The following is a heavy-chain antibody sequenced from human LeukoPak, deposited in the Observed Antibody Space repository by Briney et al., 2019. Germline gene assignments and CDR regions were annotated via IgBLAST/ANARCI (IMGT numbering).Heavy chain of an antibody. J-gene: IGHJ4*02. CDR2: IRYDGNNQ. V-gene: IGHV3-30*02. CDR1: GFSFSSYG. CDR3: ARGSSISAHPPCDY. Sequence: GGSLRLSCAASGFSFSSYGMHWVRQAPGKGLEWMSFIRYDGNNQYYAVSVKGRFTISRDNAKNTLYLQMSSLRSDDTAVYYCARGSSISAHPPCDYWGQGTLVTVSS. D-gene: IGHD6-13*01.